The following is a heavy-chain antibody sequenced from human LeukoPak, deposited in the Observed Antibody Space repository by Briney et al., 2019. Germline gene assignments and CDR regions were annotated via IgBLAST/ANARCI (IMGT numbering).Heavy chain of an antibody. D-gene: IGHD1-7*01. CDR1: GASISSSDSY. Sequence: SETLSHTCTVSGASISSSDSYWGWIRQPPGMGLEWIGSIYYTGSTYYNPSLKSRVTISVDTSKNQFSLRLNSVTAADTAVYSCARQCGTSNAWYYFDCWGQGTLVTVSS. V-gene: IGHV4-39*01. CDR2: IYYTGST. J-gene: IGHJ4*02. CDR3: ARQCGTSNAWYYFDC.